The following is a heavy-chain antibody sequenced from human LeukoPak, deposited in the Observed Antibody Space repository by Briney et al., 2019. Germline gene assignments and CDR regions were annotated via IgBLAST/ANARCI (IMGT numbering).Heavy chain of an antibody. CDR2: INPNSGGT. CDR3: ARDLLGYCSSTSCYTGAFDI. J-gene: IGHJ3*02. Sequence: ASVKVSCKASGYTFTGYYMHWVRQAPGQGLEWMGWINPNSGGTNYAQKFQGRVTMTRDTSISTAYVELSRLRSDDTAVYYCARDLLGYCSSTSCYTGAFDIWGQGTMVTVSS. V-gene: IGHV1-2*02. CDR1: GYTFTGYY. D-gene: IGHD2-2*02.